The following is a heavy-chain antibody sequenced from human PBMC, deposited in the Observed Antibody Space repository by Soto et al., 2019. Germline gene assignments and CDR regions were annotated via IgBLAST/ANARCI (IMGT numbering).Heavy chain of an antibody. CDR1: GGSIGSYY. Sequence: SETLSLTCTVSGGSIGSYYGSWIRQPPGKGLEWIGYIYYSGSTNYNPSLKSRVTISVDTSKNQFSLKLSSVTAADTAVYYCARLYSGYDDGVLFDYWGQGTLVTVSS. V-gene: IGHV4-59*01. J-gene: IGHJ4*02. D-gene: IGHD5-12*01. CDR2: IYYSGST. CDR3: ARLYSGYDDGVLFDY.